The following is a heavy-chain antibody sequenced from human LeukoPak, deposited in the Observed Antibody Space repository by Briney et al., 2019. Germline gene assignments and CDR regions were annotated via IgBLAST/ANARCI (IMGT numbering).Heavy chain of an antibody. J-gene: IGHJ5*02. V-gene: IGHV3-21*01. CDR2: ISTSSSYI. Sequence: GGSLRLSCVASGFTFSTYSMTWVRQAPGKGLEWVSSISTSSSYIYYADSVKGRFTISRHNAKKSLYLQMNSLGAEDTAVYYCATERAGVAATNNCFDPWGKGTIVTASS. CDR1: GFTFSTYS. CDR3: ATERAGVAATNNCFDP. D-gene: IGHD2-15*01.